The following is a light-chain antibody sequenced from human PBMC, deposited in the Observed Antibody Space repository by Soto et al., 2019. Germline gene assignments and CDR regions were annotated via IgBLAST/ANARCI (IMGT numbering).Light chain of an antibody. CDR1: QSVSSSY. CDR2: AAS. CDR3: LQHESYPIT. V-gene: IGKV3-20*01. J-gene: IGKJ5*01. Sequence: EIVLTQSPGTLSLSPWEIATLSCRASQSVSSSYLAWYQQKPGQAPRLLIYAASSRATGSPDRFSGSGSGTEFTLTISSLQSEDFAVYYCLQHESYPITFGQGTRLEIK.